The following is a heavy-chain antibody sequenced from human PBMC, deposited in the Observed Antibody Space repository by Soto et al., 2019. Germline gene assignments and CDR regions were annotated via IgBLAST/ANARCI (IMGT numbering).Heavy chain of an antibody. CDR3: ARAQGDMIPYNWFDP. D-gene: IGHD3-16*01. CDR2: INPNSGGT. Sequence: ASVKVSCKASGYTFTGYYMHWVRQAPGQGLEWMGWINPNSGGTNYAQKFQGWVTMTRDTSISTAYMELSRLRSDDTAVYYCARAQGDMIPYNWFDPWGQGTLVTVYS. J-gene: IGHJ5*02. V-gene: IGHV1-2*04. CDR1: GYTFTGYY.